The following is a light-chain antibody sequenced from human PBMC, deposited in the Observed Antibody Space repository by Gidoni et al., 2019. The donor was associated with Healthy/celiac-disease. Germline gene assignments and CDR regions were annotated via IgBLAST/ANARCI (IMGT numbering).Light chain of an antibody. CDR3: QQYNSYPWT. Sequence: DIQMTQSPSTLSASVGDRVTIPCRASQSISSWLAWYQQKPGKAPKLLPPRFSGSGSGTKFTLTISSLQPDDFATYYCQQYNSYPWTFGQGTKVEIK. J-gene: IGKJ1*01. CDR1: QSISSW. V-gene: IGKV1-5*01.